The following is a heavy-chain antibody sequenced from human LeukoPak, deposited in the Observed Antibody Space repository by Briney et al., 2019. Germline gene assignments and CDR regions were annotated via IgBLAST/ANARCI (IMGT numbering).Heavy chain of an antibody. J-gene: IGHJ3*02. CDR1: GFTFSSYG. V-gene: IGHV3-33*01. Sequence: GGSLRLSCAASGFTFSSYGMHWVRQAPGKGLEWVAVIWYDGSNKYYADSVKGRFTISRDNSKNTLYLQMNSLRAEDTAVYYCARYLPSAGAFDIWGQGTMVTVSS. CDR2: IWYDGSNK. D-gene: IGHD3-10*01. CDR3: ARYLPSAGAFDI.